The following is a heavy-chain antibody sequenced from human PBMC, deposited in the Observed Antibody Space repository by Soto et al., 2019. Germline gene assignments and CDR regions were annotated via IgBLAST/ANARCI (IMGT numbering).Heavy chain of an antibody. CDR2: IIPIFGTA. D-gene: IGHD2-15*01. V-gene: IGHV1-69*01. CDR3: AIDIVVVVAATDYYGMDV. Sequence: QVQLVQSGAEVKKPGSSVKVSCKASGGTFSSYAISWVRQAPGQGLEWMGGIIPIFGTANYAQKFQGRVTITADESTSTADMELSSLRSEDTAVYYCAIDIVVVVAATDYYGMDVWGQGTTVTVSS. CDR1: GGTFSSYA. J-gene: IGHJ6*02.